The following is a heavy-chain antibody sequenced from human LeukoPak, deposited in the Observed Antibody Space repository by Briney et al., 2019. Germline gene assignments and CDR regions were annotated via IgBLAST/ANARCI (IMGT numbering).Heavy chain of an antibody. CDR2: ISSNGGST. Sequence: GGSLRLSCSASGFTFSSYAMHWVRQAPGKGLEYVSAISSNGGSTYYANSVKGRFTISRDNSRNTLYLQMGSLRPEDMAVYYCATEERSGSYGYWGQGTLVTVSS. CDR3: ATEERSGSYGY. J-gene: IGHJ4*02. CDR1: GFTFSSYA. D-gene: IGHD1-26*01. V-gene: IGHV3-64*01.